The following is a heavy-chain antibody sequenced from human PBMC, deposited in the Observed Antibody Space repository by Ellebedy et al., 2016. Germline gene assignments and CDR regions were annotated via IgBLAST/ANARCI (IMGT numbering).Heavy chain of an antibody. CDR3: AKDLPTYYYDSSGLPVGY. CDR1: GFTFSSYG. D-gene: IGHD3-22*01. V-gene: IGHV3-30*18. CDR2: ISYDGSNK. J-gene: IGHJ4*02. Sequence: GGSLRLXCAASGFTFSSYGMHWVRQAPGKGLEWVAVISYDGSNKYYADSVKGRFTISRDNSKNTLYLQMNSLRAEDTAVYYCAKDLPTYYYDSSGLPVGYWGQGTLVTVSS.